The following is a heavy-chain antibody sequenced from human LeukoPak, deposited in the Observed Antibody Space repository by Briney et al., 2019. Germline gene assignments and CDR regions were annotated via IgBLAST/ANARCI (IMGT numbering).Heavy chain of an antibody. CDR1: GGSFSGYY. V-gene: IGHV4-34*01. J-gene: IGHJ4*02. D-gene: IGHD3-10*01. CDR2: INHSGST. CDR3: ASRVPYGSGSYYKL. Sequence: KTSETLSLTCAVDGGSFSGYYWSWIRQPPGKGLEWIGEINHSGSTNYNPSLKSRVTISVDTSKNQFSLKLSSVTAADTAVYYCASRVPYGSGSYYKLWGQGTLVTVSS.